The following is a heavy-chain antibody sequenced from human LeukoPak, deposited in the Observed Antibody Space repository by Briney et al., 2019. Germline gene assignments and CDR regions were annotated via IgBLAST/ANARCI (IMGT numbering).Heavy chain of an antibody. Sequence: GGSLRLSCAASGFTFTNYWMGWVRQAPGKGLEWVANIKQDGREKYYVDSVKGRFTISRDNAKDSLYLQMNSLRVEDTALYYCARPYLDSSLFDFRGQGTLVTVSS. D-gene: IGHD2-21*01. V-gene: IGHV3-7*01. J-gene: IGHJ4*02. CDR3: ARPYLDSSLFDF. CDR2: IKQDGREK. CDR1: GFTFTNYW.